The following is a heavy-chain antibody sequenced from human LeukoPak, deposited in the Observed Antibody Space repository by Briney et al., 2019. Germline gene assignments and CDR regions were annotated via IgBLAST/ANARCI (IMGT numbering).Heavy chain of an antibody. CDR2: ISGSGGST. Sequence: PGGSLRLSCAASGFTFSSYAMSWVRQAPGKGLEWVSAISGSGGSTYYADSVKGRFTISRDNSKNTLYLQMNSLRAEDTAVYYCARNGGSCYPGVCAFDIWGQGTLVTVSS. V-gene: IGHV3-23*01. CDR3: ARNGGSCYPGVCAFDI. CDR1: GFTFSSYA. J-gene: IGHJ4*02. D-gene: IGHD2-15*01.